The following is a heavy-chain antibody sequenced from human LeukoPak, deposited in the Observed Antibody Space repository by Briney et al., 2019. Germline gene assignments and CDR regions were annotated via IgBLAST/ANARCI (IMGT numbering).Heavy chain of an antibody. V-gene: IGHV1-69*05. D-gene: IGHD5-12*01. J-gene: IGHJ4*02. CDR1: GGTFSSYA. CDR3: ATVPRAFRYSGYDLWY. CDR2: IISIFGTA. Sequence: SVKVSCKASGGTFSSYALRWVRQPPGPGLEWMGGIISIFGTANYSQKFQGRVTITTDESTSTAYMELSSLRSEDTAVYYCATVPRAFRYSGYDLWYWGQGTLVTVSS.